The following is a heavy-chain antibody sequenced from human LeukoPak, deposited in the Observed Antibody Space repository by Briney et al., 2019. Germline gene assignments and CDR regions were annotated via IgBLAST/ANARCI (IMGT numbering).Heavy chain of an antibody. V-gene: IGHV1-8*01. J-gene: IGHJ4*02. Sequence: ASVKVSCKAAGYSFTSYDINLVRQATGQGLEWMGWMNPNSGNTGSAQKFQGRVTMARNTSISTAYMELSNLRSEDTAVYYCARRVAAGGTCMGYWGQGTLVTVSS. CDR1: GYSFTSYD. D-gene: IGHD6-13*01. CDR3: ARRVAAGGTCMGY. CDR2: MNPNSGNT.